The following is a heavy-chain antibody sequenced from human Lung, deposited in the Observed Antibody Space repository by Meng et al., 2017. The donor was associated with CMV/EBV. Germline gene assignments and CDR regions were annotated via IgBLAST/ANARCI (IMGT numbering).Heavy chain of an antibody. D-gene: IGHD4-17*01. J-gene: IGHJ5*02. V-gene: IGHV4-31*03. Sequence: QVQLQESGPGLVKPSQTLSLTCTVSGGSISSGGFYWSWIRQHPGKGLEWIGYIYYSGSTYYNPSLRSRVAISIDTSKNQFSLKLTSVTAADTAVYFCARTNYGDYNWFDLWGQGTLVTVSS. CDR3: ARTNYGDYNWFDL. CDR1: GGSISSGGFY. CDR2: IYYSGST.